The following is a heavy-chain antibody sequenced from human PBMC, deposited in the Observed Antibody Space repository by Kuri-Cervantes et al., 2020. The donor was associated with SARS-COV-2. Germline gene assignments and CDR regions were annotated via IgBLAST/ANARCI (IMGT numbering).Heavy chain of an antibody. D-gene: IGHD3-3*01. CDR3: ARVHLKRITIFGVVTPSYGMDV. CDR1: GGSISSSSYY. CDR2: IYYSGST. J-gene: IGHJ6*02. V-gene: IGHV4-39*01. Sequence: GSLRLSCTVSGGSISSSSYYWGWIRRPPGKGLEWIGSIYYSGSTYYNPSLKSRVTISVDTSKNQFSLKLSSVTAADTAVYYCARVHLKRITIFGVVTPSYGMDVWGQGTTVTVSS.